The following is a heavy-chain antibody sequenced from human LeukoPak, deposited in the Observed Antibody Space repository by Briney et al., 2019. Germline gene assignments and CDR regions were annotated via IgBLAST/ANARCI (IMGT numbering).Heavy chain of an antibody. CDR1: GGSISSGDYY. D-gene: IGHD5-18*01. V-gene: IGHV4-61*02. J-gene: IGHJ4*02. CDR3: AREHGYSYGFDY. CDR2: IYTSGST. Sequence: SETLSLTCTVSGGSISSGDYYWSWIRQPAGKGLEWIGRIYTSGSTNYNPSLKSRVTISVDTSKNQFSLKLSSVTAADTAVYYCAREHGYSYGFDYWGQGTLVTVSS.